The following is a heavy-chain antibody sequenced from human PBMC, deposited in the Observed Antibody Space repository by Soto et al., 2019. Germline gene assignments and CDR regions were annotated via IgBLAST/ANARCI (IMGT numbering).Heavy chain of an antibody. CDR2: IDWDDDK. J-gene: IGHJ6*02. V-gene: IGHV2-70*01. CDR3: ARERYYDILTGPRYYYYYGMDV. Sequence: SGPTLVNPTPTLTLTCTFSGFSLSTSGMCVSWIRQPPGKALEWLALIDWDDDKYYSTSLKTRLTISKDTSKNQVVLTMTNMDPVDTATYYCARERYYDILTGPRYYYYYGMDVWGQGTTVTVS. D-gene: IGHD3-9*01. CDR1: GFSLSTSGMC.